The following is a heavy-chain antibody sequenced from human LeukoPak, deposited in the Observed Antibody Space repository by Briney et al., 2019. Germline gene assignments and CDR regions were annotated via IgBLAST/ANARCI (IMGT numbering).Heavy chain of an antibody. J-gene: IGHJ4*02. CDR2: ISSSGSTI. CDR1: GFTFSNYY. D-gene: IGHD4-17*01. V-gene: IGHV3-11*01. Sequence: PGGSLRLSCAASGFTFSNYYMSWIRQAPGKGLEWVSYISSSGSTIYYADSVKGRFTISKDNAKNSLYLQMNSLRAEDTAVYYCARDAHGDYSSDYWGQGTLVTVSS. CDR3: ARDAHGDYSSDY.